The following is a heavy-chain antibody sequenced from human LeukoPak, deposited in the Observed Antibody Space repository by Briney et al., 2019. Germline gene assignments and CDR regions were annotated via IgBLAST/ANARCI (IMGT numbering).Heavy chain of an antibody. CDR1: GYTFTSYG. CDR2: ISAYNGNT. CDR3: ARGSPFIAAAGINFYYYYGMDV. V-gene: IGHV1-18*01. J-gene: IGHJ6*02. D-gene: IGHD6-13*01. Sequence: ASVKVSCKASGYTFTSYGISWVRQAPGQGLEWMGWISAYNGNTNYAQKLQGRVTMTTDTSTSTAYMELRSLRSDDTAVYYCARGSPFIAAAGINFYYYYGMDVWGQGTTVTVSS.